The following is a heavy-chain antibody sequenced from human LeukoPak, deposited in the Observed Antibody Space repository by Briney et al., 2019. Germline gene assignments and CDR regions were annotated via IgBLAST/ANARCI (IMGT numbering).Heavy chain of an antibody. J-gene: IGHJ4*02. Sequence: GGSLRLSCAASGFTFDDYAMHWVRPAPGKGLEWVSVISWNSGSIGYADSVKGRFTISRDNAKNSLYLQMNSLRAEDTALYYCAKAGYDSSGYPNLAPYYFDYRGQGTLVTVSS. D-gene: IGHD3-22*01. CDR2: ISWNSGSI. CDR3: AKAGYDSSGYPNLAPYYFDY. V-gene: IGHV3-9*01. CDR1: GFTFDDYA.